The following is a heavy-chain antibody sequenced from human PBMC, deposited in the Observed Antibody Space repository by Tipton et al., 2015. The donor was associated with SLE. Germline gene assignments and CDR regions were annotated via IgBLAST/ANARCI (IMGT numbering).Heavy chain of an antibody. CDR2: IYYSGST. D-gene: IGHD1-7*01. CDR1: GGSISSSSYY. V-gene: IGHV4-39*01. Sequence: TLSLTCTVSGGSISSSSYYWGWIRQPPGKGLEWIGSIYYSGSTYYNPSLKSRVTISVDTSKNQFSLKLSSVTAADTAVYYCARHIIGTYLDAFDIWGQGTMVTVSS. CDR3: ARHIIGTYLDAFDI. J-gene: IGHJ3*02.